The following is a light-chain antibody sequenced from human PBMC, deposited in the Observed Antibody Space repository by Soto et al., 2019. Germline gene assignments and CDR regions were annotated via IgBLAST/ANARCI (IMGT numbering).Light chain of an antibody. CDR1: QDISNF. CDR3: QHYDSLPLT. J-gene: IGKJ4*01. V-gene: IGKV1-33*01. Sequence: DIQMTQSPSSLSASVGDRVIITCQASQDISNFLNWYQQKPGKAPKLLIYDASNLETGVPSRFSGSGSGTDFTFTISSLQPEDIATYYFQHYDSLPLTFGGGTNVEIK. CDR2: DAS.